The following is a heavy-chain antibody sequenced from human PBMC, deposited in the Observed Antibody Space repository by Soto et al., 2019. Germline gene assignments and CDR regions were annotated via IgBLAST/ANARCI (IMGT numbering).Heavy chain of an antibody. Sequence: SETLSLTCTVSGGSISSGDYYWSWIRQPPGKGLEWIGYIYYSGSTYYNPSLRSRVTISVDTSKNQFSLKLSSVTAADTAVYYCARDLVGASFDYWGQGTLVTVSS. CDR3: ARDLVGASFDY. D-gene: IGHD1-26*01. V-gene: IGHV4-30-4*08. CDR1: GGSISSGDYY. J-gene: IGHJ4*02. CDR2: IYYSGST.